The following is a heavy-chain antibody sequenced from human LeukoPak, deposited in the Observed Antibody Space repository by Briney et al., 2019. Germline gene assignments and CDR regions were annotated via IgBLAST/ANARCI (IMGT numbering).Heavy chain of an antibody. D-gene: IGHD3-3*01. J-gene: IGHJ1*01. Sequence: GGSLRLSCAASGFTFSSYSMNWVRQAPGKGLEWVSYISSSSSTIYYADSVKGRFTISRDNAKNSLYLQMNSLRAEDTAVYYCARGSLYYDFWSGDAEYFQHWGQGTLVTVSS. CDR1: GFTFSSYS. CDR3: ARGSLYYDFWSGDAEYFQH. V-gene: IGHV3-48*01. CDR2: ISSSSSTI.